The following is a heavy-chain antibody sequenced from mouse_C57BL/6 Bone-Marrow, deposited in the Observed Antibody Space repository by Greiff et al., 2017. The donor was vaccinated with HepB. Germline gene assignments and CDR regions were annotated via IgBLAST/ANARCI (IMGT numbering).Heavy chain of an antibody. V-gene: IGHV1-81*01. CDR3: ARSGYYGSSYRYFDV. J-gene: IGHJ1*03. CDR2: IYPRSGNT. CDR1: GYTFTSYG. Sequence: QVHVKQSGAELARPGASVKLSCKASGYTFTSYGISWVKQRTGQGLEWIGEIYPRSGNTYYNEKFKGKATLTADKSSSTAYMELRSLTSEDSAVYFCARSGYYGSSYRYFDVWGTGTTVTVSS. D-gene: IGHD1-1*01.